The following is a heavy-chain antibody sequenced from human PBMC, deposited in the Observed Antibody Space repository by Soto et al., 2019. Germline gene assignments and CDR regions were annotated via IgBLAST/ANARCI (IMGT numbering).Heavy chain of an antibody. CDR2: ISNSGRT. V-gene: IGHV4-31*03. CDR1: GDSISRGAYY. D-gene: IGHD3-10*01. J-gene: IGHJ5*02. CDR3: VRTDYLGSGTYYRWFDP. Sequence: TLSLTCTVSGDSISRGAYYWTWIRQHPVKGLEWIGYISNSGRTYYNPSLKSRLTISLHSSKNQFSVKLTSVTAADTAFYYCVRTDYLGSGTYYRWFDPWGPGTLVTVSS.